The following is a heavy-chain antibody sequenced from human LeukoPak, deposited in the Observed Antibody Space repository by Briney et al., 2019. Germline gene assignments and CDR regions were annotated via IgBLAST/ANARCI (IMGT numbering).Heavy chain of an antibody. CDR3: ATMGDFGVIIMAFDI. V-gene: IGHV4-59*12. CDR1: GGSISSYY. D-gene: IGHD3-3*01. Sequence: SETLSLTCTVSGGSISSYYWSWIRQPPGKGLEWIGYIYYSGSTNYNPSLKSRVTISVDTSKNQFSLKLSSVTAADTAVYYCATMGDFGVIIMAFDIWGQGTMVTVSS. J-gene: IGHJ3*02. CDR2: IYYSGST.